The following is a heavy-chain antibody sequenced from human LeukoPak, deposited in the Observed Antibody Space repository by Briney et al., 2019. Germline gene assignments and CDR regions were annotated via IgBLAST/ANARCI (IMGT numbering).Heavy chain of an antibody. CDR1: GFTFSSYW. Sequence: QSGGSLRLSCTASGFTFSSYWMTWVRQAPGKGLEWVANIEPAGSATYYVDSVKGRFTISRDNAKSLLYLQMNSLRAEDSAVYHCGCFGYVPAVDSWGQGALVTVSS. CDR2: IEPAGSAT. V-gene: IGHV3-7*01. CDR3: GCFGYVPAVDS. D-gene: IGHD2-2*01. J-gene: IGHJ4*02.